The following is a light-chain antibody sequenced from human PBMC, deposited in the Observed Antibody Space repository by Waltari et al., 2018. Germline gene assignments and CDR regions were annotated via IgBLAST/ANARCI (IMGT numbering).Light chain of an antibody. CDR2: NTY. J-gene: IGKJ1*01. Sequence: EIVLTQSPGTLSLSPGERATLSCRASQSVGRSLVWYQQKPGQAPRLVIYNTYTRATGIPDRFSGSGSGTVFSLTISRLEPEDFAVYYCQHNVRLPVTFGQGTKVEIK. CDR1: QSVGRS. V-gene: IGKV3-20*01. CDR3: QHNVRLPVT.